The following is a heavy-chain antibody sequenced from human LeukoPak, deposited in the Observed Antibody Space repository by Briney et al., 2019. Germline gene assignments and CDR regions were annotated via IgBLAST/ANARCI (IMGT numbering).Heavy chain of an antibody. V-gene: IGHV3-23*01. J-gene: IGHJ4*02. CDR2: LSGGGVTS. D-gene: IGHD3-10*01. CDR3: AKSALSSLTPRFDY. Sequence: TGGSLRLSCAASGFIFSRSGMSWVRQAPGKGLEWVSGLSGGGVTSYYADSVKGRFTISRDNSKNTLYLQMNSLTAEDTAVYYCAKSALSSLTPRFDYWGQGMLVTVSS. CDR1: GFIFSRSG.